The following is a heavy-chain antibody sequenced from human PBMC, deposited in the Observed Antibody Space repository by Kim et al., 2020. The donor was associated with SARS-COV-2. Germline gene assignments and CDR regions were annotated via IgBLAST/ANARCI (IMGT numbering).Heavy chain of an antibody. J-gene: IGHJ4*02. CDR2: YSGGST. CDR3: ARDENY. V-gene: IGHV3-53*04. Sequence: YSGGSTYYADSLKGRFTISRHNSKNTLYLQMNSLRAEDTAVYYCARDENYWGQGTLVTVSS.